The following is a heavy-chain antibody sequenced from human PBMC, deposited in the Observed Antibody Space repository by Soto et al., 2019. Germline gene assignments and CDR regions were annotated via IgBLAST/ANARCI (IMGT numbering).Heavy chain of an antibody. CDR1: GFTFSIYA. CDR3: AHPRGYGVFDAYDI. CDR2: ISASGDYT. Sequence: LRLSCSASGFTFSIYAMNWVRQAPGKGLEWISAISASGDYTAYADSVKGRFTISRDNSVSALYLQMNSLKIDDTAVYYCAHPRGYGVFDAYDIWGQGTMVTVSS. J-gene: IGHJ3*02. V-gene: IGHV3-23*01. D-gene: IGHD4-17*01.